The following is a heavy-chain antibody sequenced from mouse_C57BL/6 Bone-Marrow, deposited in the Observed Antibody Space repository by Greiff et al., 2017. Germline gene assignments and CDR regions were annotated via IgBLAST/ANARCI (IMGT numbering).Heavy chain of an antibody. J-gene: IGHJ4*01. CDR2: IDPEDGDT. D-gene: IGHD1-1*01. CDR1: GFNIKDYY. V-gene: IGHV14-1*01. CDR3: TTRIVLLRYPYAMDY. Sequence: VQLQQSGAELVRPGASVKLSCTASGFNIKDYYMHWVKQRPEQGLEWIGRIDPEDGDTEYAPKFQGKATMTADTSSNTAYLQLSSLTSEDTAVYYCTTRIVLLRYPYAMDYWGQGTSVTVSS.